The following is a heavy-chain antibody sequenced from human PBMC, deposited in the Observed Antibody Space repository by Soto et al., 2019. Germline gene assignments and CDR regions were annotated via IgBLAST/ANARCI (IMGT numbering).Heavy chain of an antibody. CDR1: GYTFTSYA. CDR3: ASHSSLRGYCISTSCYGYYYGMDV. D-gene: IGHD2-2*01. CDR2: INAGIGNT. Sequence: GASVKVSCKASGYTFTSYAMHWVRQAPGQRLEWMGWINAGIGNTKYSQKFQGRVTITRDKSAGTAYMELSSLRSEDTAVYYCASHSSLRGYCISTSCYGYYYGMDVWGQGTTVTVSS. J-gene: IGHJ6*02. V-gene: IGHV1-3*01.